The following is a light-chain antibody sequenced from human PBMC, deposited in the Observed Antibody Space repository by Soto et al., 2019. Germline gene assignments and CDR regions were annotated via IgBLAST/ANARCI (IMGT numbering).Light chain of an antibody. CDR2: EVR. V-gene: IGLV2-14*01. J-gene: IGLJ3*02. Sequence: QSALTQPASVSGSPGQSITISCTGTSSDIGGYDYVSWYQQHPGKVPKLMIYEVRNRPSGISNRFSGSKSGNTASLTISGLQAEDEADYYCSSYTSTSTPVVFGGGTKLTVL. CDR3: SSYTSTSTPVV. CDR1: SSDIGGYDY.